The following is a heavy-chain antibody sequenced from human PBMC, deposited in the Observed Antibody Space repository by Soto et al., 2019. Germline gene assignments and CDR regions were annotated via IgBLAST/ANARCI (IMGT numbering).Heavy chain of an antibody. V-gene: IGHV4-38-2*01. Sequence: SETLSLTCAVSGYSISSGYYWGWIRQPPGKGLEWIGSIYHSGSTYYNPSLKSRVTISVDTSKNQFSLKLSSVTAADTAVYYCARVDGDFLLRLGYGSGSYGKIDYWGQGTLVTVS. CDR2: IYHSGST. CDR3: ARVDGDFLLRLGYGSGSYGKIDY. J-gene: IGHJ4*02. D-gene: IGHD3-10*01. CDR1: GYSISSGYY.